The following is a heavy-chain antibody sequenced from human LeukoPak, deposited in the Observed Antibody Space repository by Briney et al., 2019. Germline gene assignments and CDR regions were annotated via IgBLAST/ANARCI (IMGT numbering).Heavy chain of an antibody. Sequence: ASVKVSCKVSGYTLTELSMHWVRQAPGKGLEWMGGFDPEDGETIYAQKFQGRVTVTEDTSTDTAYMELSSLRSEDTAVYYCARGTVLLWFGEPWGQGTLVTVSS. CDR2: FDPEDGET. V-gene: IGHV1-24*01. J-gene: IGHJ4*02. D-gene: IGHD3-10*01. CDR3: ARGTVLLWFGEP. CDR1: GYTLTELS.